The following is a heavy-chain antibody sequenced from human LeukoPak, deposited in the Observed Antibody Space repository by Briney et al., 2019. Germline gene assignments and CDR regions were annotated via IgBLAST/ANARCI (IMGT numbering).Heavy chain of an antibody. D-gene: IGHD3-10*01. J-gene: IGHJ4*02. CDR1: GGTFSFYA. CDR3: ARAVVVARGLMAYFDY. V-gene: IGHV1-69*04. Sequence: SVKVSFKASGGTFSFYAINWVRQAPGQGLEWMGRIIPIPGMANYAQKFQGRVTITADSSTSTAYMEVSSLRSEDTAVYYCARAVVVARGLMAYFDYWGQGTLVTVSS. CDR2: IIPIPGMA.